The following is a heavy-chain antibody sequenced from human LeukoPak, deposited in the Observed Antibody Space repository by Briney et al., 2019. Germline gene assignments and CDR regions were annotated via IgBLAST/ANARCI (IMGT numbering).Heavy chain of an antibody. J-gene: IGHJ4*02. V-gene: IGHV1-2*02. CDR3: ARATGCTTTTCYLFDY. D-gene: IGHD2-2*01. CDR1: GYTFTGYY. Sequence: GASVKVSCKASGYTFTGYYILWVRQAPGQGLEWMRWINPNTGGTNYAQNFQGGVTMTRDTSISTAYMELSGLRSDDTAIYYCARATGCTTTTCYLFDYWGQGTLVTVSS. CDR2: INPNTGGT.